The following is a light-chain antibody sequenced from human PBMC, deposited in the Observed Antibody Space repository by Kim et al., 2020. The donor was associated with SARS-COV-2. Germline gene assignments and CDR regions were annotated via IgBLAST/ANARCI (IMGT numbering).Light chain of an antibody. V-gene: IGKV3-20*01. CDR1: QSVSSDY. CDR2: GAY. J-gene: IGKJ1*01. CDR3: QQYGSSPRT. Sequence: SPGERATLSCRATQSVSSDYFAWYQQKGRPSPRLLIYGAYRRAAGIPDRFSGRGSEGDFPLTISRLEPEDFAIYFCQQYGSSPRTFGQGTKVDIK.